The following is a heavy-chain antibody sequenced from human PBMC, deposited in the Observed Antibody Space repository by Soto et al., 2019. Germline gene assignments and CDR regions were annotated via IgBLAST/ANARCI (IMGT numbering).Heavy chain of an antibody. CDR3: AKDSFLFWSGYYTPSDV. CDR2: ISYDGSNK. J-gene: IGHJ6*04. CDR1: GFTFSSYG. D-gene: IGHD3-3*01. Sequence: GGSLRLSCAASGFTFSSYGMHWVRQAPGKGLEWVAVISYDGSNKYYADSVKGRFTISRDNSKNTLYLQMNSLRAEDTAVYYCAKDSFLFWSGYYTPSDVWGKGTTVTVSS. V-gene: IGHV3-30*18.